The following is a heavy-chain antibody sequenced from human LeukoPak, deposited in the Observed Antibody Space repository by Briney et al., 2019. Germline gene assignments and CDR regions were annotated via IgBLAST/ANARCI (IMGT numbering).Heavy chain of an antibody. CDR3: AKQGPGSCGSTSCYGFDY. J-gene: IGHJ4*02. D-gene: IGHD2-2*01. CDR2: LNTNTGNP. V-gene: IGHV7-4-1*02. Sequence: ASVKVSCKASGYTFTSYAMNWVRQAPGQGLEWMGWLNTNTGNPTYAQGFTGRFVFSLDTSVSTAYLQINSLKAEDTAVYYCAKQGPGSCGSTSCYGFDYWGQGTLVTVSS. CDR1: GYTFTSYA.